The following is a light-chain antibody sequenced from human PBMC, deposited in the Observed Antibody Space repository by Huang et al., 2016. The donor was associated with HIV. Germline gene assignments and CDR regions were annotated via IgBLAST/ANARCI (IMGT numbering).Light chain of an antibody. Sequence: IQLTQSPSAMAASVGDRVIITCRATQDIYNYLAWFQQQPGKAPKRLIYGASSLQTGVPSRFSGSGSGTEFTLTINNLQPEDSATYFCLQHKNFHAPTFGQGTKVEIK. CDR3: LQHKNFHAPT. J-gene: IGKJ1*01. CDR1: QDIYNY. CDR2: GAS. V-gene: IGKV1-17*03.